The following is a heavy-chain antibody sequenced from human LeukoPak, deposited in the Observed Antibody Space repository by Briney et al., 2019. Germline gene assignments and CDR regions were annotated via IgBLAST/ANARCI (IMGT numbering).Heavy chain of an antibody. J-gene: IGHJ6*03. Sequence: PSDTLSLTCTVSGGSISSYYWSWIRQPPGKGLEWIGYIYDSGSTNYNPSLKSRVTISVDTSKNQFSLKLSFVTAADTAVYYCARVPRYYYYMDVWGKGTTVTVSS. V-gene: IGHV4-59*07. CDR2: IYDSGST. CDR3: ARVPRYYYYMDV. CDR1: GGSISSYY.